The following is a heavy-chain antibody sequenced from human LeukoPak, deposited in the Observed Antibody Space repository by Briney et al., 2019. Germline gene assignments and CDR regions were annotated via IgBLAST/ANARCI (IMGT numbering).Heavy chain of an antibody. CDR3: ARGSH. Sequence: GGSLRLSCAASGFTFTSYGMTWVRQAPGKGLEWVSGITAGGDKTQYADSVKGRFTISRDNSRSTLYLQMNSLRAEDTAVYHCARGSHWSQGTLVTVS. CDR1: GFTFTSYG. V-gene: IGHV3-23*01. CDR2: ITAGGDKT. J-gene: IGHJ4*02.